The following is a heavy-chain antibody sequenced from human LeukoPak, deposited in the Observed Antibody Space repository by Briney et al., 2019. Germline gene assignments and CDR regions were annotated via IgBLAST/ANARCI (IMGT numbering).Heavy chain of an antibody. V-gene: IGHV3-23*01. J-gene: IGHJ6*02. CDR1: GFIFSNYA. CDR3: AKLQSDGLRTYYGMDV. D-gene: IGHD4-17*01. CDR2: ISDNGDKT. Sequence: PGGSLRLSCAASGFIFSNYAMSWVRQTPGKGLEWVSAISDNGDKTYYTESVKGRFTISRDNSKNTLYLQMNSLRAEDTAVYYCAKLQSDGLRTYYGMDVWGQGTTVTVSS.